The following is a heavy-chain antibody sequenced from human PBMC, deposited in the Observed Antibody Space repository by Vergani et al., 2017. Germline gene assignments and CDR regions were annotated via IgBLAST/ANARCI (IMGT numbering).Heavy chain of an antibody. J-gene: IGHJ4*02. D-gene: IGHD6-19*01. CDR2: INHSGST. CDR1: GGSFSGYY. CDR3: ARGDGAVAGYDY. Sequence: QVQLQQWGAGLLKPSETLSLTCAVSGGSFSGYYWSWIRQPPGKGLEWIGEINHSGSTDYNPSLKSRVTISVDTSKNQFSLKLSSVTAADTAVYYCARGDGAVAGYDYWGQGTLVTVSS. V-gene: IGHV4-34*01.